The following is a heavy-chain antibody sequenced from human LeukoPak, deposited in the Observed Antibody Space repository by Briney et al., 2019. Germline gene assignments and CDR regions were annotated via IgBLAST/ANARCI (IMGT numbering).Heavy chain of an antibody. D-gene: IGHD1-1*01. CDR3: VRGMESTRHRGPFDT. Sequence: GGSLRLSCAASGFTFSSYGMSWVRQAPGKGLEWVSGISASGGYTYYADSVKGRFTISRDNSKNTLYLQMNSLGAEDTALFYCVRGMESTRHRGPFDTWGQGTMVTVSS. V-gene: IGHV3-23*01. CDR2: ISASGGYT. CDR1: GFTFSSYG. J-gene: IGHJ3*02.